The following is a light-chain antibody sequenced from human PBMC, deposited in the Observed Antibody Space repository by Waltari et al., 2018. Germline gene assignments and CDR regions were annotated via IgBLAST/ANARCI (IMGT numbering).Light chain of an antibody. J-gene: IGKJ4*01. Sequence: ETVLTQSPATLSLSPGERATLSCRASRSVSTQLAWYQQTPGQAPRLLIYDASNRASDIPDRFSGSGSGTDFTRTISSLEPEDFAVYYCQQRSNWPPELTFGGGTKVEIK. CDR2: DAS. CDR3: QQRSNWPPELT. CDR1: RSVSTQ. V-gene: IGKV3-11*01.